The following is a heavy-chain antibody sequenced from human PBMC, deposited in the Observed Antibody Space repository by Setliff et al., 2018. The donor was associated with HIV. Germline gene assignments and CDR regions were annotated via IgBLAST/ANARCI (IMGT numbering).Heavy chain of an antibody. CDR3: ARGQASNDYGVSF. V-gene: IGHV4-61*01. CDR1: GGSVSSVNYY. CDR2: IHYTGST. Sequence: SETLSLTCSVSGGSVSSVNYYWSWIRQPPGKGLGWIGYIHYTGSTTYNPSLKSRVTISVDTSKNQFSLELSSVTAADTAVYYCARGQASNDYGVSFWGQGTMVTVSS. J-gene: IGHJ3*01. D-gene: IGHD4-17*01.